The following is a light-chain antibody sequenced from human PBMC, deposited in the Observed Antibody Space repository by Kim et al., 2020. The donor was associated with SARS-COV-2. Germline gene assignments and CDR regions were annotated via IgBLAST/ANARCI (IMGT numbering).Light chain of an antibody. CDR3: QAWDSSTVV. J-gene: IGLJ2*01. CDR1: KMGDKY. V-gene: IGLV3-1*01. Sequence: VSPGHTASITCSGDKMGDKYACWYQQKPGQTPVLVIYQDSKRPSGIPERFSGSNSGNTATLTISGTQAMDEADYYCQAWDSSTVVFGGGTQLTVL. CDR2: QDS.